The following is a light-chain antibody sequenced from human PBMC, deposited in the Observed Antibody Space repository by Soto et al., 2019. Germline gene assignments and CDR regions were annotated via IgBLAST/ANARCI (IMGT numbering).Light chain of an antibody. V-gene: IGLV1-44*01. J-gene: IGLJ1*01. Sequence: QSVLTQPPSASGTPGQRVTISCSGSSSNIGSNTVNWYQQLPGTAPKLLIYSNNQRPSGVPDRFSGSKSGTSASLAISGLQSEEEADYYCAAWDASLNGYVLGTGTKVTVL. CDR2: SNN. CDR3: AAWDASLNGYV. CDR1: SSNIGSNT.